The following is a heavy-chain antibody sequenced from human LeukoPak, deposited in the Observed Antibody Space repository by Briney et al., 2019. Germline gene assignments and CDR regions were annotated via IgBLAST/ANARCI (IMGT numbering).Heavy chain of an antibody. CDR1: GGSFSGYY. J-gene: IGHJ4*02. D-gene: IGHD5-12*01. V-gene: IGHV4-34*01. Sequence: SETLSLTCAVYGGSFSGYYWSWIRQPPGKGLEWIGEIYHSGSTNYNPSLKSRVTISVDKSKNQFSLKLSSVTAADTAVYYCARVGYGLDYWGQGTLVTVSS. CDR3: ARVGYGLDY. CDR2: IYHSGST.